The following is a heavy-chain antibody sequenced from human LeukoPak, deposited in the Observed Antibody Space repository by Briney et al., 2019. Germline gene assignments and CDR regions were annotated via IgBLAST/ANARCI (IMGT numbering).Heavy chain of an antibody. CDR2: IYDSGST. CDR3: ASALMPRTYFDY. CDR1: GGSVSSGSYY. J-gene: IGHJ4*02. Sequence: PSETLSLTCTVSGGSVSSGSYYWSWIRQPPGKGLEWIGYIYDSGSTNYHPSLKSRVTISVDTSKNRFSLKLSSGTAADTAAYYCASALMPRTYFDYWGRGTLVTVSS. V-gene: IGHV4-61*01. D-gene: IGHD2-2*01.